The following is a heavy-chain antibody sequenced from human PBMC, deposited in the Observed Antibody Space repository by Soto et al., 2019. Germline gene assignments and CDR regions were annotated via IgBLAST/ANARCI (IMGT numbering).Heavy chain of an antibody. J-gene: IGHJ6*01. V-gene: IGHV1-18*01. CDR3: ARHLLAHKVPAANKGLGV. CDR2: ISAYNGNT. Sequence: ASVKVSCKASGYTFTSYGISWVRQAPGQGLEWMGWISAYNGNTNYAQKLQGRVTMTTDTSTSTAYMELRSLRSDDTAVYYCARHLLAHKVPAANKGLGVWGQGTTVTVPS. D-gene: IGHD2-2*01. CDR1: GYTFTSYG.